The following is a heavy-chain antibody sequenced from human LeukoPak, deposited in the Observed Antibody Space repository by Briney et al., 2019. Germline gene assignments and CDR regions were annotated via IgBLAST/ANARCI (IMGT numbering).Heavy chain of an antibody. J-gene: IGHJ5*02. Sequence: SVKVSCKASGGTFRNFGISWVRQAPGQGLEWMGGIIPIFHTPNYAQKFQGRVTITADESTSTTYMELSSLRSEDTAVYYCARDNSVGDNAWWFDPWGQGTLVTVSS. CDR1: GGTFRNFG. V-gene: IGHV1-69*13. CDR3: ARDNSVGDNAWWFDP. D-gene: IGHD1-26*01. CDR2: IIPIFHTP.